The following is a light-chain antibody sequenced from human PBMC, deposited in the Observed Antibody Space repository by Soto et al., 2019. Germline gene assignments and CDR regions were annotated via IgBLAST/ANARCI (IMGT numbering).Light chain of an antibody. CDR3: QQYNNWPPWT. CDR2: GAS. V-gene: IGKV3-15*01. Sequence: EIVMTQSPATLSVSPGERATLSCRASQSVSSNLAWYQQKPGQAPRLLIYGASTRATGIPARFSGSGSVTEFTLTISSMQSEDFAVDYYQQYNNWPPWTFGQGTKLEIK. J-gene: IGKJ2*02. CDR1: QSVSSN.